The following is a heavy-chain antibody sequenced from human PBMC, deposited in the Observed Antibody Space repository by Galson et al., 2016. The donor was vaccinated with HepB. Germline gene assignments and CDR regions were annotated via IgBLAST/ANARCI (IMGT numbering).Heavy chain of an antibody. CDR2: INSRGGTT. CDR1: GFTFNTYA. CDR3: ATFVGLGGSG. V-gene: IGHV3-48*02. J-gene: IGHJ4*02. Sequence: SLRLSCAASGFTFNTYAFNWVRQAPGKGLEWLSYINSRGGTTYYGDSLKGRLTTSRDNAKNSLYLEMNSLTDDDTAIYYCATFVGLGGSGWGQGTLVTVSS. D-gene: IGHD3/OR15-3a*01.